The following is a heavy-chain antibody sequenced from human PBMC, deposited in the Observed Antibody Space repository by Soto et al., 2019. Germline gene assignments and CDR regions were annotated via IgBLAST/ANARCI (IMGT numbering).Heavy chain of an antibody. V-gene: IGHV3-48*01. D-gene: IGHD5-12*01. CDR3: ARESGYREPHFDY. CDR2: ISSSSSTI. Sequence: GVSLRLSCAASGFTFSSYSMNWVRQAPGKGLEWVSYISSSSSTIYYADSVKGRFTISRDNAKNSLYLQMNSLRAEDTAVYYCARESGYREPHFDYWGQGTLVTVSS. CDR1: GFTFSSYS. J-gene: IGHJ4*02.